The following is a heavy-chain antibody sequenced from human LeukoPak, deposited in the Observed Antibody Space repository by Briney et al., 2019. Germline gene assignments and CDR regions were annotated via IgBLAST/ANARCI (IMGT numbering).Heavy chain of an antibody. CDR3: AREYGDYGNQPSHYYYYYGMDV. CDR2: ISYDGSNK. D-gene: IGHD4-17*01. V-gene: IGHV3-30-3*01. Sequence: GRSLRLSCAASGFTFSSYAMHWVRQAPGKGLEWVAVISYDGSNKYYADSVKGRFTISRDNSKNTPYLQMNSLRAEDTAVYYCAREYGDYGNQPSHYYYYYGMDVWGQGTTVTVSS. J-gene: IGHJ6*02. CDR1: GFTFSSYA.